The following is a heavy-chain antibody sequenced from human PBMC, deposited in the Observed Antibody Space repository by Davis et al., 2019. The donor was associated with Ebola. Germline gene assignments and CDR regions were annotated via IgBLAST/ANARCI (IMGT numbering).Heavy chain of an antibody. V-gene: IGHV1-8*01. CDR3: ARRVYSRSGFDS. CDR2: LNLNSGNT. Sequence: ASVKVSCKTSGYTFTNYDINWVRQATGQGLEWMGWLNLNSGNTDSTHKFQGRLTMTKNISIGTAYMELSTLTSEDTAVYYCARRVYSRSGFDSWGQGTLVTVSS. CDR1: GYTFTNYD. J-gene: IGHJ4*02. D-gene: IGHD2-8*01.